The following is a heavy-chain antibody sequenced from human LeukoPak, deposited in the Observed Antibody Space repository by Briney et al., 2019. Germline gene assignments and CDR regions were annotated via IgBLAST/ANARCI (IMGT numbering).Heavy chain of an antibody. CDR1: GGSISSYY. CDR2: IYYSGST. Sequence: SETLSLTCTVSGGSISSYYWSWIRQPPGKGLEWIGYIYYSGSTNYNPSLKGRVTISVDTSKNQFSLKLSFVTAADTAVYYCARDKVWFDPWGQGTLVTVSS. V-gene: IGHV4-59*01. J-gene: IGHJ5*02. CDR3: ARDKVWFDP.